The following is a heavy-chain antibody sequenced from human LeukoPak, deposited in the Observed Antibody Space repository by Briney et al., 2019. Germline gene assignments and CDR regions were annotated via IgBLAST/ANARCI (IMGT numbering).Heavy chain of an antibody. J-gene: IGHJ4*02. CDR1: GDSISSYY. Sequence: SETLSLTCTVSGDSISSYYWSWIRQPPGKGLEWIGYIYYDGSTKYNPSLKSRVTMSVDTSKNQFSLKLSSVTAADTAVYYCARRELAYYFDYWGQGTLVTVSS. CDR3: ARRELAYYFDY. D-gene: IGHD3-10*01. CDR2: IYYDGST. V-gene: IGHV4-59*08.